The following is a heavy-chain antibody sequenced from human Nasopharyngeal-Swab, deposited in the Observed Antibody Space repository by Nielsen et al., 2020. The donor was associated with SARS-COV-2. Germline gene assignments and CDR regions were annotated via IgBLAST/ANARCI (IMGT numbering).Heavy chain of an antibody. D-gene: IGHD2-15*01. V-gene: IGHV4-30-4*01. J-gene: IGHJ4*02. CDR3: ARAVVWVGAAPSAVWGYFDY. CDR2: IYYSGST. Sequence: WICQPPGKGLEWIGYIYYSGSTYYNPSLKSRVTISVDTSKNQFSLKLSSVTAADTAVYYCARAVVWVGAAPSAVWGYFDYWGQGTLVTVSS.